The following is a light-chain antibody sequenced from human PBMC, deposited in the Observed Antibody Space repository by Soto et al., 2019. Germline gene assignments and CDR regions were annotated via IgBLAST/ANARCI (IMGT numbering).Light chain of an antibody. CDR3: QQYRSSPPLT. J-gene: IGKJ4*01. V-gene: IGKV3-20*01. CDR2: GAS. Sequence: EIVSTQSPGTLSLSPGERATLSCRASQSVSSSLAWYQQKPGQAPRLLIYGASSRATGIPDRFSGSGSGTDFTLAISRLEPEDFAVYYCQQYRSSPPLTFGGGTKVEIK. CDR1: QSVSSS.